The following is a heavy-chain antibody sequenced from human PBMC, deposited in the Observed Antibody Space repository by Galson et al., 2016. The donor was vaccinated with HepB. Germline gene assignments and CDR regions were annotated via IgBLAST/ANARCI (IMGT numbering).Heavy chain of an antibody. J-gene: IGHJ4*02. V-gene: IGHV3-30*18. CDR1: GFTFNNYG. Sequence: SLRLSCAASGFTFNNYGMHWVRQAPGKGLEWVAIISYDGTNKYYADSVKGRFTISRDNSKNTLYLQMNGLRAADTAVFYCAKDRGAAHLVDCWGQGILVTVSS. CDR3: AKDRGAAHLVDC. CDR2: ISYDGTNK. D-gene: IGHD2-15*01.